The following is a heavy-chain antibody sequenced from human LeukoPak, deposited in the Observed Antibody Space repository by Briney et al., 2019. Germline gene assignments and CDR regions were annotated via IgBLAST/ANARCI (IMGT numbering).Heavy chain of an antibody. Sequence: GRSLRLSCAASGFTFDDYAMHWVRQAPGKGLEWVSGISWNSGSIGYADSVKGRFTISRDNAKNSLYLQMNSLRAEDTAVYYCANLLLWFGELPKNFDYWGQGTLVTVSS. V-gene: IGHV3-9*01. J-gene: IGHJ4*02. CDR1: GFTFDDYA. CDR2: ISWNSGSI. D-gene: IGHD3-10*01. CDR3: ANLLLWFGELPKNFDY.